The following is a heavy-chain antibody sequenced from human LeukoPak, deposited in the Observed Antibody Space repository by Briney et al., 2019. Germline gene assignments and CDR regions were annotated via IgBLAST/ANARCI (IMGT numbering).Heavy chain of an antibody. J-gene: IGHJ4*02. Sequence: SETLSLTCAVSGGSISSGGYFWSWIRQPPGTGLEWIGYIYHSGSTYYNPSLKSRVTISVDRSKNQFSLKLSSVTAADTAVYYCARVRWCGGDCYYFDYWGQGTLVTVSS. CDR2: IYHSGST. CDR1: GGSISSGGYF. CDR3: ARVRWCGGDCYYFDY. D-gene: IGHD2-21*02. V-gene: IGHV4-30-2*01.